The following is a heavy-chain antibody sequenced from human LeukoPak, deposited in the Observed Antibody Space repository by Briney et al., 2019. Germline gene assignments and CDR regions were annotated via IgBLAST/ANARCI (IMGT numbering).Heavy chain of an antibody. Sequence: GGSLRLSCAASGFSVSNNYMSWVRQAPGKGLEWVAIISSDGGTYYDGSTYHADSVKGRFTVSRDNSKNTLFLQMNSLRAEDTALYYCASGPPFLKYFEYWGQGTLVTVSS. CDR1: GFSVSNNY. V-gene: IGHV3-23*03. CDR2: ISSDGGTYYDGST. D-gene: IGHD3-3*01. CDR3: ASGPPFLKYFEY. J-gene: IGHJ4*02.